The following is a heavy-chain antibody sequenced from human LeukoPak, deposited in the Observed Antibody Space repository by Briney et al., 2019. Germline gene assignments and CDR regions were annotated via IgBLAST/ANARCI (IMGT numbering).Heavy chain of an antibody. CDR2: ISGSGGST. V-gene: IGHV3-23*01. CDR1: GFTFSSYA. D-gene: IGHD3-10*01. Sequence: GGSLRLSCAASGFTFSSYAMSWVRQAPGKGLEWVSAISGSGGSTYYADSVKGRFTISRDNSKNTLYLQMNSLRAEDTAVYYCARDISPYYYGSGRNLFDYWGQGTLVTVSS. CDR3: ARDISPYYYGSGRNLFDY. J-gene: IGHJ4*02.